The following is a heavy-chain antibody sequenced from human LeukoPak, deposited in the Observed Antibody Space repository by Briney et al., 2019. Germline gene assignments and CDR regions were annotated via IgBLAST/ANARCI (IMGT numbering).Heavy chain of an antibody. D-gene: IGHD3-9*01. Sequence: PSEPLSLTCAVYGGFFRYYYWSWIRQPRGKTVEWVGETNHSGSTNYNPSLKSRVTISVDTSKNQFSLKLSSVTAADTAVYYCAIRKYYDSLTGYRKIPTSGFDPWGQGTLVTVSS. V-gene: IGHV4-34*01. J-gene: IGHJ5*02. CDR1: GGFFRYYY. CDR3: AIRKYYDSLTGYRKIPTSGFDP. CDR2: TNHSGST.